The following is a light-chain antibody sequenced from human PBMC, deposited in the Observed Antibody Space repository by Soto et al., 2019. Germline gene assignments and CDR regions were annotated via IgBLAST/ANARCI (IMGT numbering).Light chain of an antibody. J-gene: IGLJ1*01. CDR2: DVT. Sequence: QSALTQPASVSGSPGQSITISCTGTNNDIGLYDYVSWYQGHPGKAPRLIIYDVTHRPSGVSSRFSGSKSVNTASLTISGLQAEDEADYYCTSRKISATYVFGSGTKLTVL. CDR1: NNDIGLYDY. V-gene: IGLV2-14*01. CDR3: TSRKISATYV.